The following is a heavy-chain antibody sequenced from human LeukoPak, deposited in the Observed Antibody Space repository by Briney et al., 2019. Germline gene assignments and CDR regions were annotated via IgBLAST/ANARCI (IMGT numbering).Heavy chain of an antibody. J-gene: IGHJ6*02. D-gene: IGHD1-1*01. Sequence: GGSLRLSCAASGFIFSSYAMSWVRQAPGKGLEWVSGISGSGGSTYYADSVKGRFTISRDNSKNTLYLQMNSLRAEDTAVYYCARENVTCPYYYYGMDVWGQGTTVTVSS. CDR2: ISGSGGST. CDR3: ARENVTCPYYYYGMDV. CDR1: GFIFSSYA. V-gene: IGHV3-23*01.